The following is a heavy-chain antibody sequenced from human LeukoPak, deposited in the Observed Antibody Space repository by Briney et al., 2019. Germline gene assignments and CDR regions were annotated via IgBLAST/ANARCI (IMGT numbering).Heavy chain of an antibody. CDR2: IYSGGST. Sequence: PGGSLRLSCAASGFTVRSNYMSWVRQAPGKGLEWVSVIYSGGSTYYADSVKGRFTISRDNSKNTLYLQMNSLRAENTAVYYCASGSSSSRSDALDYWGQGTLVTVSS. J-gene: IGHJ4*02. CDR3: ASGSSSSRSDALDY. V-gene: IGHV3-53*01. D-gene: IGHD2-15*01. CDR1: GFTVRSNY.